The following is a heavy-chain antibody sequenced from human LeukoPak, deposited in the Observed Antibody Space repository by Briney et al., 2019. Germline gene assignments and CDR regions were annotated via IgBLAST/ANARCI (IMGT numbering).Heavy chain of an antibody. CDR2: FSYGGST. J-gene: IGHJ5*02. CDR1: GGSISSSSYY. D-gene: IGHD5-18*01. Sequence: SKTLSLTCIVSGGSISSSSYYWGWIRQPPGKGLEWIRSFSYGGSTYYNPSLKSRVTISVDTSKNQFSLKLSSVTAADTAVYFCARDPLRDTGTVMDTLVDPWGQGTRVTVSS. CDR3: ARDPLRDTGTVMDTLVDP. V-gene: IGHV4-39*07.